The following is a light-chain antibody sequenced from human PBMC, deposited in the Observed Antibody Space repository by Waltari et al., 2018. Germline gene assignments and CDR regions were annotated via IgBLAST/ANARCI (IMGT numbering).Light chain of an antibody. V-gene: IGKV1-33*01. Sequence: DIQLTQSPSSLSASVGDRVTIPCQASQPITNYLNWYQQKPGRAPELLIYDASNLQTGVPSRFSGSQSGTEFTFTIASLQPEDIATYYCQRYDNLPVFAFGPGTKVNVK. CDR3: QRYDNLPVFA. CDR2: DAS. CDR1: QPITNY. J-gene: IGKJ3*01.